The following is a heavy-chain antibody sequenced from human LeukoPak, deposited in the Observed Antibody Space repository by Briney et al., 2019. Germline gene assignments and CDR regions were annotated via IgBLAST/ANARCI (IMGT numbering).Heavy chain of an antibody. CDR2: IYYSGST. CDR3: ARRDYDDSSGYHSSYFDH. D-gene: IGHD3-22*01. J-gene: IGHJ4*02. Sequence: SSETLSLTCTVSGGSISSYYWSWIRQPPGKGLEWVGYIYYSGSTKYNPSLKSRVTISVDTSKNQFSLKVGSVTAADTAVYYCARRDYDDSSGYHSSYFDHWGQGTLVTASS. CDR1: GGSISSYY. V-gene: IGHV4-59*08.